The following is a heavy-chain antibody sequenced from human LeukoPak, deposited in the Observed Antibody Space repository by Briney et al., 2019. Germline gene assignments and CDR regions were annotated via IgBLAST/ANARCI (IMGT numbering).Heavy chain of an antibody. D-gene: IGHD3-10*01. CDR1: GFTFSSYA. Sequence: GGSLRLSCAASGFTFSSYAMHWVRQAPGKGLEWVAVISYDGSNKYYADSVKGRFTISRDNPKNSLYLQMTSLRADDTGVYYCARASPGTPQYWGQGALVLVSS. J-gene: IGHJ1*01. V-gene: IGHV3-30*04. CDR2: ISYDGSNK. CDR3: ARASPGTPQY.